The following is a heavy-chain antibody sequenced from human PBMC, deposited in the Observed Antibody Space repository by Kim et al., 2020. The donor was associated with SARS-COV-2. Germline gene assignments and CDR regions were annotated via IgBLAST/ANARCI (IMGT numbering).Heavy chain of an antibody. V-gene: IGHV3-33*01. D-gene: IGHD3-3*01. Sequence: GGSLRLSCVGSGFSFTNRGMHWVRQAPGKGLEWVAIIWHDGTNKYYTDSVKGRFTISRDDAKNTLFLEMNSVRVEDTAIYYCLPDFCASAWPPNLLWGQGTLVTVSS. CDR2: IWHDGTNK. CDR1: GFSFTNRG. J-gene: IGHJ1*01. CDR3: LPDFCASAWPPNLL.